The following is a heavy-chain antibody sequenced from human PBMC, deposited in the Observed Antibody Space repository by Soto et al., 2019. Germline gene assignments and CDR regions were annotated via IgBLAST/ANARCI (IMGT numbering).Heavy chain of an antibody. Sequence: GESLKISCKGSGYSFTSYWISWVRQMPGKGLEWMGRIDPSDSYTNYSPSFQGHVTISADKSISTAYLQWSSLKASDTAMYYCARQLMDTAIYTSSYYYYGMDVWGQGTTVTVSS. D-gene: IGHD5-18*01. CDR2: IDPSDSYT. J-gene: IGHJ6*02. CDR1: GYSFTSYW. CDR3: ARQLMDTAIYTSSYYYYGMDV. V-gene: IGHV5-10-1*01.